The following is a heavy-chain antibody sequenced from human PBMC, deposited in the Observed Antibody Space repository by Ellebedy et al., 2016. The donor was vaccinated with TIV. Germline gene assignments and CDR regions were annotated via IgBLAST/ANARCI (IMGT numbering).Heavy chain of an antibody. CDR1: GFNFKIYS. CDR2: ISGRGINT. J-gene: IGHJ2*01. CDR3: ARDPYYGSGYFDL. Sequence: GESLKISXEASGFNFKIYSMAWVRQGPGKGLEWVSGISGRGINTEYEDSVKGRFTISRDNSKNTLYLQMNSLRGDDTAVYYCARDPYYGSGYFDLWGRGTLVTVSS. V-gene: IGHV3-23*01. D-gene: IGHD3-10*01.